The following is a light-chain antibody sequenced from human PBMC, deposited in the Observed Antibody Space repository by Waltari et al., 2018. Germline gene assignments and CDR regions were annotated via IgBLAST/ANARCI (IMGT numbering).Light chain of an antibody. CDR3: QHYSTYSWT. CDR2: KTS. J-gene: IGKJ1*01. V-gene: IGKV1-5*03. Sequence: IQMTQSPSTLSASVGDRVTMTCRASQSVSRVLAWYQQKPGKAPKLLIYKTSTLESGVPSRFSGSGSGTEFSLTISSLQPDDFATYYCQHYSTYSWTFGQGTKLEIK. CDR1: QSVSRV.